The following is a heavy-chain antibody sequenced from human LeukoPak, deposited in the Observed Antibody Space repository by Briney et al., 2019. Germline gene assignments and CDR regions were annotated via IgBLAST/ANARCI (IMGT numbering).Heavy chain of an antibody. D-gene: IGHD3-9*01. V-gene: IGHV3-48*04. CDR2: ISSSSSTI. CDR3: ARVGYFDPYHYYFDY. CDR1: GFTFSSYS. J-gene: IGHJ4*02. Sequence: GGSLRLSCAASGFTFSSYSMNWVRQAPGKGLEWVSYISSSSSTIYYADSVKGRFTISRDNAKNSLYLQMNSLRAEDTAVYYCARVGYFDPYHYYFDYWGQGTLVTVSS.